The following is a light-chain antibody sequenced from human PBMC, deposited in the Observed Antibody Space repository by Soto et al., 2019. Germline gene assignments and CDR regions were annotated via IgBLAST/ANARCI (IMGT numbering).Light chain of an antibody. CDR2: GAS. Sequence: EILFTQSPATLSLSPGERATLSCRASQSVTSSYLAWYQQKPGQAPRLLIYGASTRANGIPARFSGSGSGTEFTLTISSLQSEDFAVYSCQQYNNWHPLTFGGGTKVDIK. CDR1: QSVTSSY. V-gene: IGKV3-15*01. CDR3: QQYNNWHPLT. J-gene: IGKJ4*01.